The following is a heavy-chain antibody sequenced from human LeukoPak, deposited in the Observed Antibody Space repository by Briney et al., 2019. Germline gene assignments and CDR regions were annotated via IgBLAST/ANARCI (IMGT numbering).Heavy chain of an antibody. CDR1: GFTFSSYA. CDR3: ARDQRGYGSGSYYSSKFDY. CDR2: ISGSGGST. V-gene: IGHV3-23*01. D-gene: IGHD3-10*01. J-gene: IGHJ4*02. Sequence: PGGSLRLSCAASGFTFSSYAMSWVRQAPGKGLEWVSAISGSGGSTYYADSVKGRFTTSRDNSKNTLYLQMNSLRAEDTAVYYCARDQRGYGSGSYYSSKFDYWGQGTLVTVSS.